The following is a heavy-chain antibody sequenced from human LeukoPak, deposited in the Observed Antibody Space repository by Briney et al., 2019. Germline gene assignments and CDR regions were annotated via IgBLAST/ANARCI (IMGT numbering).Heavy chain of an antibody. D-gene: IGHD6-13*01. CDR3: ARDGIAAAGTYYYYGMDV. Sequence: ASVKVSCKASGYTFTSYYMHWVRQAPGQGLEWMGMINPSGGSTSYAQKFQGRVTMTRDTSTSTVYMELSSLRSEDTAVYYCARDGIAAAGTYYYYGMDVWGQGTTVTVSS. CDR2: INPSGGST. CDR1: GYTFTSYY. V-gene: IGHV1-46*01. J-gene: IGHJ6*02.